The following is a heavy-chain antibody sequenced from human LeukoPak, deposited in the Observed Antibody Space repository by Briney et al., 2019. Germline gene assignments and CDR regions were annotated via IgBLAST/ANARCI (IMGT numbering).Heavy chain of an antibody. V-gene: IGHV4-30-4*08. CDR1: GGSISSGDYY. Sequence: PSETLSLTCTVSGGSISSGDYYWSWIRQPPGKGLEWIGYIYYSGSTYYNPSLKSRVTITVDTSKNQFSLKLSSVTAADTAVYYCAITVYYYDSTGYFDYWGQGTLVTVSS. J-gene: IGHJ4*02. D-gene: IGHD3-22*01. CDR3: AITVYYYDSTGYFDY. CDR2: IYYSGST.